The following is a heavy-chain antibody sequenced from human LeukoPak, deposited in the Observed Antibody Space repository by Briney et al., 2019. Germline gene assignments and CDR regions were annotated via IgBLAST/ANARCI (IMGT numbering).Heavy chain of an antibody. V-gene: IGHV4-31*03. CDR2: IYYSGST. J-gene: IGHJ4*02. D-gene: IGHD5-18*01. Sequence: SETLSLPCTVSVGSISSGGYSWSWIRQHPGKGLEWIGYIYYSGSTYYNPSLKSRVTISVDTSKNQFSLKLSSVTAADTAVYYCARVPSYSYVALDYWGQGTLDTVSS. CDR1: VGSISSGGYS. CDR3: ARVPSYSYVALDY.